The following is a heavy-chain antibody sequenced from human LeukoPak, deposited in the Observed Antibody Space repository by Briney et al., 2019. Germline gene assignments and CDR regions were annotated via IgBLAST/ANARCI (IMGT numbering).Heavy chain of an antibody. CDR1: GGSISSGGHY. CDR2: IYYSGST. CDR3: ARGQNGYNFLDS. D-gene: IGHD5-24*01. V-gene: IGHV4-31*03. Sequence: SETLSLTCTVSGGSISSGGHYWSWIRQSPGKGLEWIGYIYYSGSTYYNPSLKSRLTMSVDTSNNQFSLKLTSVTAADTAVYYCARGQNGYNFLDSWGQGTLVTVSS. J-gene: IGHJ4*02.